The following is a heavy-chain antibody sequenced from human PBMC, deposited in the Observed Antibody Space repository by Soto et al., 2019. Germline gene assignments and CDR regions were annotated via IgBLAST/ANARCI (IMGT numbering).Heavy chain of an antibody. J-gene: IGHJ4*02. CDR3: ARLEGLATISYYFDF. D-gene: IGHD3-9*01. CDR2: IYYRGNA. CDR1: DDSINSDKYY. Sequence: QLQLQESGPGLVKPSETLSLTCSVSDDSINSDKYYWGWIRQPPGKGLEWIGSIYYRGNAYYNPSLQTRVTISLDKSNSQFSRKLNSVTAADSAVYFCARLEGLATISYYFDFCGPGALVTVSS. V-gene: IGHV4-39*01.